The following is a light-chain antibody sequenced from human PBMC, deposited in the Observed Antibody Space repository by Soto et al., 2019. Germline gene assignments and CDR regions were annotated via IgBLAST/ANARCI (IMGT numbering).Light chain of an antibody. CDR1: SWHSSYA. J-gene: IGLJ2*01. Sequence: QLVLTQSPSASASLGASVKLTCTLSSWHSSYAIAWHQQQPEKGPRYLMKLNSDGSHSKGDGIPDRFSGSSSGAERYLTISSLQSEDEADYYCQTWGTGIVVFGGGTKVTVL. CDR2: LNSDGSH. V-gene: IGLV4-69*01. CDR3: QTWGTGIVV.